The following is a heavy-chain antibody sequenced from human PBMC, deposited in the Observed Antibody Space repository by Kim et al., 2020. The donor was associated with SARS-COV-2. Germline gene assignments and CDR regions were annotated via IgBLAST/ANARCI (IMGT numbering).Heavy chain of an antibody. J-gene: IGHJ2*01. D-gene: IGHD1-7*01. CDR3: ATDPSWNYGPGVWYFDL. CDR2: FDPEDGET. CDR1: GYTLTELS. V-gene: IGHV1-24*01. Sequence: VSVKVSCKVSGYTLTELSMHWVRQAPGKGLEWMGGFDPEDGETIYAQKFQGRVTMTEDTSTDTAYMELSSLRSEDTAVYYCATDPSWNYGPGVWYFDLWGRGTLVTVSS.